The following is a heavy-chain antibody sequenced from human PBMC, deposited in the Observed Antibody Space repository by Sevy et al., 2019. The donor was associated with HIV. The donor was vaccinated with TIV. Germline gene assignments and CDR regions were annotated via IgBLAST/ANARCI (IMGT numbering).Heavy chain of an antibody. J-gene: IGHJ6*02. CDR1: GFTFSSYE. CDR3: ARVARGWFGELYYYYYGMDV. V-gene: IGHV3-48*03. Sequence: GGSLRLSCAASGFTFSSYEMNWVRQAPGKGLEWVSYISSSGSTIYYADSVKGRLTISRDNAKNSLYLQMNSLRAEDTAVYYCARVARGWFGELYYYYYGMDVWGQGTTVTVSS. CDR2: ISSSGSTI. D-gene: IGHD3-10*01.